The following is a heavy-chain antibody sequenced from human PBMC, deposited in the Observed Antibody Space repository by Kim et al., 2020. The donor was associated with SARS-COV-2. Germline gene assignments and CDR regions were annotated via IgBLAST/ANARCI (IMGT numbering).Heavy chain of an antibody. CDR3: ARDSNLSRSGSWLGNYYYYGRDV. Sequence: GGSLRLSCAASGFTFSSYSMNWVRQAPGKGLEWVASITSSSSYIYYADSVRGRFTISRDNAKNSLYLQMNSLRAEDTAVYYCARDSNLSRSGSWLGNYYYYGRDVWGQGTTVTVSS. V-gene: IGHV3-21*01. CDR2: ITSSSSYI. CDR1: GFTFSSYS. J-gene: IGHJ6*02. D-gene: IGHD3-10*01.